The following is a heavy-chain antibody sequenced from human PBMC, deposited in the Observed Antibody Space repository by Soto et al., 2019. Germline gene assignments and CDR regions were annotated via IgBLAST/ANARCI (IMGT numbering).Heavy chain of an antibody. CDR3: ARDLWGYCGADCYPLDV. J-gene: IGHJ6*02. CDR1: GGSISRYY. CDR2: MYNTGST. V-gene: IGHV4-59*01. Sequence: SETLSLTCTVSGGSISRYYWSWIRQPPGKGLEWIGYMYNTGSTIYNPSLKSRVTISLDTSKNQFSLKLNSVTAADTAVYYCARDLWGYCGADCYPLDVWGQGTTVTVS. D-gene: IGHD2-21*02.